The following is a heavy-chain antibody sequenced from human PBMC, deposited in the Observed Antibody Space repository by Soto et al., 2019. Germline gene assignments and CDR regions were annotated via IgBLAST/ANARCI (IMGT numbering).Heavy chain of an antibody. CDR3: ARAGSSGWYDPIDY. Sequence: GASVKVSCKASGYPFTSYHMHWVRQAPGQGLAWMGFINPNGGSPSYAQKFQGRVTMTRDTSTSTVYMELSSLRSEDTAVYYCARAGSSGWYDPIDYWGQGTLVTVSS. J-gene: IGHJ4*02. V-gene: IGHV1-46*03. D-gene: IGHD6-19*01. CDR1: GYPFTSYH. CDR2: INPNGGSP.